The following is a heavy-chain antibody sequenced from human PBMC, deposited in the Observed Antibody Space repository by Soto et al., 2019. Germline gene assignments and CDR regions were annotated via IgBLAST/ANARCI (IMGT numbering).Heavy chain of an antibody. CDR2: IIPISDTA. CDR3: ARGGPFTLASGIATLDY. V-gene: IGHV1-69*01. J-gene: IGHJ4*02. D-gene: IGHD6-13*01. CDR1: GGTFKNFA. Sequence: QVQLVQSGGEVRKPGSSVKLSCKASGGTFKNFALSWVRQAPGQGLEWMGGIIPISDTANLAQKFQGRVTITADESTSTAYMELSSLRYEDTGVYDCARGGPFTLASGIATLDYWGQGTQLTVSS.